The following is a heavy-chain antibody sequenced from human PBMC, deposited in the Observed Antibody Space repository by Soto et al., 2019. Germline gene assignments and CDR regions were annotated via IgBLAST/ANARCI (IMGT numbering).Heavy chain of an antibody. J-gene: IGHJ6*02. Sequence: SETLSLTCTVSGGSISSSNYYWGWIRQPPGKGLEWIGTIYYSGSTYYNSSLKSRVTISVDTSKNQFSLKLSSVTAADTAVYYCARVDILTGTYYYYGMDVWGQGTTVTVSS. V-gene: IGHV4-39*01. CDR1: GGSISSSNYY. CDR2: IYYSGST. D-gene: IGHD3-9*01. CDR3: ARVDILTGTYYYYGMDV.